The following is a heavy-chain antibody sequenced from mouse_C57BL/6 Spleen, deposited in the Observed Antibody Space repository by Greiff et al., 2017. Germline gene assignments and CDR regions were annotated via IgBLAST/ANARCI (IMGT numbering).Heavy chain of an antibody. CDR1: GFTFSDYG. CDR2: ISSGSSTI. V-gene: IGHV5-17*01. J-gene: IGHJ3*01. Sequence: EVHLVESGGGLVKPGGSLKLSCAASGFTFSDYGMHWVRQAPEKGLEWVAYISSGSSTIYYADTVKGRFTISRDNAKNTLFLQMTSLRSEDTAMYYCATYDYDEAFAYWGQGTLVNVSA. D-gene: IGHD2-4*01. CDR3: ATYDYDEAFAY.